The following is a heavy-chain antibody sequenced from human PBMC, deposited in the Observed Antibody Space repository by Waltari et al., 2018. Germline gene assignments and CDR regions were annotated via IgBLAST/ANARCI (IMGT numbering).Heavy chain of an antibody. CDR3: ARDLLTMVQGVRAWFDP. D-gene: IGHD3-10*01. Sequence: QVQLVQSGAEVYKPGASVKVSCKASGSTFTRYYMHWLRHAPGQGLEWMGIINPSGGSTSYAQKFQGRVTMTRDTSTSTVYMELSSLRSEDTAVYYCARDLLTMVQGVRAWFDPWGQGTLVTVSS. J-gene: IGHJ5*02. V-gene: IGHV1-46*01. CDR1: GSTFTRYY. CDR2: INPSGGST.